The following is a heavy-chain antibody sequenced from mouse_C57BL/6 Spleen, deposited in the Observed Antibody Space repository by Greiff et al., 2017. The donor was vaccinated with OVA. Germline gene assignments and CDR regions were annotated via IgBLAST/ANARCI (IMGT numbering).Heavy chain of an antibody. CDR1: GFIFNTYA. D-gene: IGHD1-1*01. Sequence: EVKLVESGGGLVQPKGSLKLSCAASGFIFNTYAMHWVRQAPGKGLEWVARIRSKSSNYATYYADSVKDRFTISRDDSQSMLYLQMNNLKTEDTAMYYSVRGYYGSSSLYYYAMDYWGQGTSVTVSS. V-gene: IGHV10-3*01. CDR3: VRGYYGSSSLYYYAMDY. J-gene: IGHJ4*01. CDR2: IRSKSSNYAT.